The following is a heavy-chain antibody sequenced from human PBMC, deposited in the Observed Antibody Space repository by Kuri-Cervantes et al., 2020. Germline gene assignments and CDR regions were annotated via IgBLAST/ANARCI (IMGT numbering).Heavy chain of an antibody. CDR1: GFTFSSYA. Sequence: GESLKISCAASGFTFSSYAMSWVRQAPGKGLEWVPAISGSGGSTYYADSVKGRFTISRDNSKNTLYLQMNSLRAEDTAVYYCAKDLGSGSSFYWGQGTLVTVSS. J-gene: IGHJ4*02. D-gene: IGHD3-10*01. CDR3: AKDLGSGSSFY. CDR2: ISGSGGST. V-gene: IGHV3-23*01.